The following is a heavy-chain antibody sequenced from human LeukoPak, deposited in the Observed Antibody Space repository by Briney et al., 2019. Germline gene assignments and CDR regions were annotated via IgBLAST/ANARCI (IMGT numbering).Heavy chain of an antibody. J-gene: IGHJ4*02. CDR3: ARQGQVAGDY. Sequence: GESLKISCKGSGYTFTSYWIAWVRQMPGKGLEWMGIIYPGDSDIRYSPSFQGQVTISADKSISTAYLQWSSLKTSDTAMYYCARQGQVAGDYWGQGTLVTVSS. V-gene: IGHV5-51*01. CDR1: GYTFTSYW. D-gene: IGHD3-10*01. CDR2: IYPGDSDI.